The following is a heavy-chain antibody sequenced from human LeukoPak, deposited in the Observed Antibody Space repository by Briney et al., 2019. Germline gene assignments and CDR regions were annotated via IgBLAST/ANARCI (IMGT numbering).Heavy chain of an antibody. Sequence: PSETLSLTCSVSGGSISSSSYYWGWIRQPPGKGLEYIGSFSYSGSTYYNPSLKSRVTISVDTSKNQFSLKMSSVTAADTAVYYCASLSKYYYESRGFFDYWGQGTLVTVSS. V-gene: IGHV4-39*01. CDR2: FSYSGST. CDR1: GGSISSSSYY. D-gene: IGHD3-22*01. J-gene: IGHJ4*02. CDR3: ASLSKYYYESRGFFDY.